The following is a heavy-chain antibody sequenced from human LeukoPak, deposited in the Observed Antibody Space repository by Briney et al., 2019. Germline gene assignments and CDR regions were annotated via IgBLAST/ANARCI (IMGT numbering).Heavy chain of an antibody. CDR1: GFTFNNYA. CDR3: AKDSQDNIVVVPAAIGPYYYYGMDV. Sequence: PGGSLRLSCAASGFTFNNYAMNWVRQAPGKGLEWVSVISGSGGTTYYADSVKGRFTISRDSSKNTLYLQMNSLRAEDTAVYYCAKDSQDNIVVVPAAIGPYYYYGMDVWGQGTTVTVSS. D-gene: IGHD2-2*01. J-gene: IGHJ6*02. V-gene: IGHV3-23*01. CDR2: ISGSGGTT.